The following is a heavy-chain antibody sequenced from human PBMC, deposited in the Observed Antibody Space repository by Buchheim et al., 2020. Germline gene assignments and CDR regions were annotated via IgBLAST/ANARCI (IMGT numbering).Heavy chain of an antibody. CDR3: ARGRHDDFWSGYSAYYYYGMDV. J-gene: IGHJ6*02. V-gene: IGHV1-46*01. D-gene: IGHD3-3*01. CDR2: INPSGGST. CDR1: GYTFTSYY. Sequence: QVQLVQSGAEVKKPGASVKVCCKASGYTFTSYYMHWVRQAPGQGLEWMGIINPSGGSTSYAQKFQGRVTMTRDTSTSTVYIELSSLRSEDTAVYYCARGRHDDFWSGYSAYYYYGMDVWGQGTT.